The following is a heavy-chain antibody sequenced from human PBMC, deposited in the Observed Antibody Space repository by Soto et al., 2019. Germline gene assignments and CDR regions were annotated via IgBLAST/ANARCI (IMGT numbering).Heavy chain of an antibody. CDR2: FYSSGSI. D-gene: IGHD6-19*01. V-gene: IGHV4-31*03. CDR3: ARMYSSGSGWFHP. J-gene: IGHJ5*02. CDR1: GYSITAGGYY. Sequence: LSLTCFVSGYSITAGGYYWSWIRHHPGKGLEWIGSFYSSGSIIYNPSLRSRVSISGDTSSNQFSMSLASVTAADTARYYCARMYSSGSGWFHPWGQGTLVTVSS.